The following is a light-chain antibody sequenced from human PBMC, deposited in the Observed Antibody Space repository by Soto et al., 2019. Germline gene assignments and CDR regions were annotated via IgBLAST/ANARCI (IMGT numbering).Light chain of an antibody. CDR2: GAS. Sequence: EIVLTQSPGTLSLSPGERATVSCRASQTVSNRFLAWYLQKPGQAPRLLIFGASSRATGIPDRFSGSGSGTNFTLTISRLEPEDFAVYYCHQYGSSPRTLGQGTKVEIK. J-gene: IGKJ1*01. CDR3: HQYGSSPRT. V-gene: IGKV3-20*01. CDR1: QTVSNRF.